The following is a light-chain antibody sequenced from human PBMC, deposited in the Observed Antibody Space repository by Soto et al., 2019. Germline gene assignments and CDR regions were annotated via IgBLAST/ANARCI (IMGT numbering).Light chain of an antibody. Sequence: IQMTKSPSTLSASVGDRVTITCRASQSISDWLAWYQQKPGKAPKLLIYDISNLEIGVPSRFSGSGSGTEFTLTISGLQPEDFATYYCQQYNSYSEAFGQGTKVDNK. CDR1: QSISDW. CDR3: QQYNSYSEA. J-gene: IGKJ1*01. CDR2: DIS. V-gene: IGKV1-5*01.